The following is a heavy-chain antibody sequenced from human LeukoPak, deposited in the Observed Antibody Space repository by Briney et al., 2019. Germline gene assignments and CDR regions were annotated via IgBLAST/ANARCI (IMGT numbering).Heavy chain of an antibody. CDR2: ISPGDSDI. V-gene: IGHV5-51*01. J-gene: IGHJ4*02. Sequence: GESLKISCKGSGYSLTTYWIGWVRQMPGKGLEWMGIISPGDSDIRYSPSFQGQVTISADKSISTAYLQWSSLKASDTAMYYCARLVGLEVVTAFDYWGQGALVTVSS. CDR3: ARLVGLEVVTAFDY. CDR1: GYSLTTYW. D-gene: IGHD2-15*01.